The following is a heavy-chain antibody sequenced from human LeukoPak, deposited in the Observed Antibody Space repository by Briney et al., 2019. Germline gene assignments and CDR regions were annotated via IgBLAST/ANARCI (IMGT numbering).Heavy chain of an antibody. Sequence: GGSLRLSCAASGFTFSSYGMHWVRQAPGKGLEWVAVIWYDGSNKYYADSVKGRFTFSRDNSKNTLYLQMNSLRAEDTAVYYCAREPHSSGWYWDYWGQGTLVTVSS. D-gene: IGHD6-19*01. CDR3: AREPHSSGWYWDY. CDR1: GFTFSSYG. J-gene: IGHJ4*02. V-gene: IGHV3-33*01. CDR2: IWYDGSNK.